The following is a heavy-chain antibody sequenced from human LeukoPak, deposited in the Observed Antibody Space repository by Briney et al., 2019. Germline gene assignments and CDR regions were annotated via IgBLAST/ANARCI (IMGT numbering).Heavy chain of an antibody. D-gene: IGHD1-26*01. CDR2: ISAQNGNT. Sequence: ASVKVSCKASGYTFSGYYMHWLRQAPGQGLEWMGWISAQNGNTKYAQKLQGRVTMTADTSTSTAYMELRSLRSDDTAVYYCVRGVGVNSRPDYWGQGTLVTVSS. V-gene: IGHV1-18*04. CDR3: VRGVGVNSRPDY. CDR1: GYTFSGYY. J-gene: IGHJ4*02.